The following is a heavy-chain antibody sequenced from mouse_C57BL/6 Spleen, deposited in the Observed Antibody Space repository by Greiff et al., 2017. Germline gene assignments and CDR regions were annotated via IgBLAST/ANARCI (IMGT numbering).Heavy chain of an antibody. CDR2: INPSTGGT. CDR1: GYSFTGYY. CDR3: ARKGDYGSSGDYFDY. J-gene: IGHJ4*01. Sequence: VQLQQSGPELVKPGASVKISCKASGYSFTGYYMNWVKQSPEKSLEWIGEINPSTGGTTYNQKFKAKATLTVDKSSSTAYMQLKSLTSEDSAVYFCARKGDYGSSGDYFDYWGQGTSVTVSS. D-gene: IGHD1-1*01. V-gene: IGHV1-42*01.